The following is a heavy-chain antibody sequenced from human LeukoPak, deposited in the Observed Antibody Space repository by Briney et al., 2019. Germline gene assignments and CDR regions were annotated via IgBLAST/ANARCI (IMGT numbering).Heavy chain of an antibody. CDR1: GDTFTSYG. V-gene: IGHV1-18*01. CDR3: ARRQLEPPYHFDY. J-gene: IGHJ4*02. CDR2: ISAYNGKT. Sequence: GASVKVSCKASGDTFTSYGISWVRQAPGQGLEWMGWISAYNGKTNYAQNLQDRVTLTTDTSTSTAYMEVRSLKSDDTAVYYCARRQLEPPYHFDYWGQGTLVTVSS. D-gene: IGHD6-13*01.